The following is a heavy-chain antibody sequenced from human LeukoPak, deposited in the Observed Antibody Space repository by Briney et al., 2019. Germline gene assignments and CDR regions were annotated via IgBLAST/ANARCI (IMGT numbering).Heavy chain of an antibody. D-gene: IGHD5-12*01. CDR1: GFTFSSYG. Sequence: GGSLRLSCAASGFTFSSYGMHWVRQAPGKGLEWVAVIWYDGSNKYYADSVKGRFTISRDNAKNSLHLQMNSLRAEDTAVYYCARYRGLGGGYYFDYWGQGTLVTVSS. V-gene: IGHV3-33*03. CDR3: ARYRGLGGGYYFDY. J-gene: IGHJ4*02. CDR2: IWYDGSNK.